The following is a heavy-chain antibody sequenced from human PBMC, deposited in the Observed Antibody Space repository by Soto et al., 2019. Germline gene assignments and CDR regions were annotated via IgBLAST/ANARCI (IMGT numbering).Heavy chain of an antibody. CDR2: IIPIVETP. J-gene: IGHJ5*02. CDR3: ARLSRPNYYDTSGFFKDNWFDP. CDR1: GGTFNSYD. Sequence: QVQLVQSGAEVKKPGSSMKVSCKASGGTFNSYDINWVRQAPGQGLEWMGGIIPIVETPKYAQKFQDRATITADESTNTVYMELSSLRSEDTAMYYCARLSRPNYYDTSGFFKDNWFDPWGEGTLVTVSS. V-gene: IGHV1-69*01. D-gene: IGHD3-22*01.